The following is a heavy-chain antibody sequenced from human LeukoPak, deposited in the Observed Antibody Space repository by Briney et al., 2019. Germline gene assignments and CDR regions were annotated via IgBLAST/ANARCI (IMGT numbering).Heavy chain of an antibody. Sequence: ASVKVSCKVSGHTLSDLSMHWVRQAPGKGLEWMGGFNPEDAETIYAQKFQGRVTITADESTSTAYMELSSLRSEDTAVYYCARAPYSSTFFDYWGQGTLVTVSS. J-gene: IGHJ4*02. CDR3: ARAPYSSTFFDY. CDR2: FNPEDAET. D-gene: IGHD6-13*01. CDR1: GHTLSDLS. V-gene: IGHV1-24*01.